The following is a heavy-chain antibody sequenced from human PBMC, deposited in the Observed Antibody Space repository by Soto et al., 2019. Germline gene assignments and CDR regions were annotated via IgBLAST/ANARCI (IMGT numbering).Heavy chain of an antibody. CDR3: ARDPGDYYDSSGYYYFGYFDY. CDR2: IYYSGST. J-gene: IGHJ4*02. D-gene: IGHD3-22*01. Sequence: SETLSLTCTVSGGSISSGGYYWSWIRQHPGKGLEWIGYIYYSGSTYYNPSLKSRVTISVDTSKNQFSLKLSSVTAADTAVYYCARDPGDYYDSSGYYYFGYFDYWGQGTLVTVSS. V-gene: IGHV4-31*03. CDR1: GGSISSGGYY.